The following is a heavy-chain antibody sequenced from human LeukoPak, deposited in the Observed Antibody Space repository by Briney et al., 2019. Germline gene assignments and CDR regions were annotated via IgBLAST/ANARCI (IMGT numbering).Heavy chain of an antibody. CDR2: MSSSGSTI. D-gene: IGHD1-26*01. CDR3: AREVGATAYFDY. Sequence: GGSLRLSCAVSGLTFSSYEMNWVRQAPGKGLEWVSYMSSSGSTIYYADSVKGRFTISRDNARNSLYLQMNSLRAEDTAVYYCAREVGATAYFDYWGQGTLVTVSS. CDR1: GLTFSSYE. V-gene: IGHV3-48*03. J-gene: IGHJ4*02.